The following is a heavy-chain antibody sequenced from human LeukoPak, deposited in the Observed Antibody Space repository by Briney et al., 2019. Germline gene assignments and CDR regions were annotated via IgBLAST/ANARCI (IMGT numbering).Heavy chain of an antibody. Sequence: GXXXVRQXXGXXLXWXXXXCYYGSNKYYADSVKGRFTISRDNSKNTLYLQMNSLRAEDTAVYYCARPRGGYGDYGHFDYWGQGTLVTVSS. V-gene: IGHV3-33*01. D-gene: IGHD4-17*01. CDR2: XCYYGSNK. CDR1: G. CDR3: ARPRGGYGDYGHFDY. J-gene: IGHJ4*02.